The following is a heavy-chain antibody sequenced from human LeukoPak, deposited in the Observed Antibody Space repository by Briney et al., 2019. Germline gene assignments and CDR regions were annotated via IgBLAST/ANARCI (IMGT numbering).Heavy chain of an antibody. CDR3: ARAIQFQLLKGYFDY. CDR2: IYVAGSA. CDR1: GFTVSSNY. D-gene: IGHD2-2*01. J-gene: IGHJ4*02. V-gene: IGHV3-53*01. Sequence: GGSLRLSCAASGFTVSSNYMSWVRQAPGKGLEWVSTIYVAGSAYYADFLKGRFTISRDNSKNTVYLQMSSLRAEDTAVYYCARAIQFQLLKGYFDYWGQGALVTVSS.